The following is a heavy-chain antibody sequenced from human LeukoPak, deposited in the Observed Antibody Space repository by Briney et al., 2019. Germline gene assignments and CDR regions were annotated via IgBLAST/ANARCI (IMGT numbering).Heavy chain of an antibody. J-gene: IGHJ6*02. Sequence: GGPLRLSCVASGFTFGTYWMHCVRQAPGKGLEWVATIKQDGSEEYYVDSVKGRFSISRDNTKNSLYLQMDSLRAEDTAVYFCTRGGSGSYYNTYYNGLDAWGQGTKVTVSS. CDR2: IKQDGSEE. CDR1: GFTFGTYW. CDR3: TRGGSGSYYNTYYNGLDA. V-gene: IGHV3-7*01. D-gene: IGHD3-10*01.